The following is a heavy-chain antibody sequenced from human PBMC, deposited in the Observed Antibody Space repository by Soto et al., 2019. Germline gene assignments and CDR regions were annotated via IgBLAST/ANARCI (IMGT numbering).Heavy chain of an antibody. CDR1: GFTFSTYA. CDR2: ISASGGNT. Sequence: EVQLLESGGGLVQPGGSLRLSCAASGFTFSTYAMGWVRQAPGKGLECVSAISASGGNTYYADSVKGRFTISRDNSKNPLYLQMNSLRAEDTAVYYCAKKVPGSRFDYWGQGTLVTVSS. V-gene: IGHV3-23*01. J-gene: IGHJ4*02. CDR3: AKKVPGSRFDY. D-gene: IGHD7-27*01.